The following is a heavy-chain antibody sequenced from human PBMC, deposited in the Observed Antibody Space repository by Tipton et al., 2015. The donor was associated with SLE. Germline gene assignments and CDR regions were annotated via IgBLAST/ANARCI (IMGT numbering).Heavy chain of an antibody. CDR2: VNKN. CDR3: ARGKRHYDVLTGYYSKPHYFDF. Sequence: TLSLTCYVTGVSISNYYWTWIRQSPGKGLEWIGNVNKNYNPSLESRVTISVDTSRNLFSLNLSSVTAADTAVYYCARGKRHYDVLTGYYSKPHYFDFWGQGTVVAVSP. V-gene: IGHV4-59*01. J-gene: IGHJ4*02. CDR1: GVSISNYY. D-gene: IGHD3-9*01.